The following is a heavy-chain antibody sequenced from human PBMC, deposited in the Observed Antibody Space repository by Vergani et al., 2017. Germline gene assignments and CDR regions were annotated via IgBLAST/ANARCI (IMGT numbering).Heavy chain of an antibody. CDR1: GGTFSSYT. V-gene: IGHV1-69*08. Sequence: QVQLVQSGAEVKKPGSSVKVSCKASGGTFSSYTISWVRQAPGQGLEWMGRIIPILGIANYAQKFQGRVTITADKSPSTAYMELSSLRSEDTAVYYCAREGPPHGLTGYDYWGQGTLVTVSS. D-gene: IGHD3-9*01. CDR2: IIPILGIA. J-gene: IGHJ4*02. CDR3: AREGPPHGLTGYDY.